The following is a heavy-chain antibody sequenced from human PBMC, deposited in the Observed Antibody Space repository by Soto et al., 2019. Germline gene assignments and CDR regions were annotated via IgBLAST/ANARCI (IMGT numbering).Heavy chain of an antibody. CDR1: GGSISSYY. V-gene: IGHV4-59*01. CDR3: AREDYLLKAVAGNHYYHYYMDV. Sequence: SETLSLTCTVSGGSISSYYWSWIRQPPGKGLEWIGYIYYSGNTNYNPSLKSRVTISVDTSKKQFSLKLSSVTAADTAVYYYAREDYLLKAVAGNHYYHYYMDVWGKGTTVTVSS. D-gene: IGHD6-19*01. J-gene: IGHJ6*03. CDR2: IYYSGNT.